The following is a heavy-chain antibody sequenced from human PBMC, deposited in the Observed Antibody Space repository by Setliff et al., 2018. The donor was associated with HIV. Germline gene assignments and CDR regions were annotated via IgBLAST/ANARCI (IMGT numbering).Heavy chain of an antibody. Sequence: PGKSLKISCKGSGYSFTSYWINWVRQMPGKGLEWMGRIDPSDSYTNYNPSFQGHVTISADKSISTAYLQWSSLKASDTAMYYCASHDYYDSSVYYYRFDYWGQGTLVTVSS. CDR3: ASHDYYDSSVYYYRFDY. D-gene: IGHD3-22*01. CDR1: GYSFTSYW. J-gene: IGHJ4*02. CDR2: IDPSDSYT. V-gene: IGHV5-10-1*01.